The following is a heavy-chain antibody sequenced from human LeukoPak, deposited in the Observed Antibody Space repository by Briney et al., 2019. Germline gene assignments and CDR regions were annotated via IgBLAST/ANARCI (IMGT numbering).Heavy chain of an antibody. J-gene: IGHJ4*02. D-gene: IGHD5-18*01. CDR1: GXTFTSSC. CDR3: AGGYSASLDY. V-gene: IGHV3-74*01. Sequence: PGGSLRLSCAASGXTFTSSCMHWVRQAPGKGLVWVSRTNSDGRSTNYADSVKGRFTISRDNAKNTLYLQMNSLRAEDTAVYFCAGGYSASLDYWGQGTLVTVSS. CDR2: TNSDGRST.